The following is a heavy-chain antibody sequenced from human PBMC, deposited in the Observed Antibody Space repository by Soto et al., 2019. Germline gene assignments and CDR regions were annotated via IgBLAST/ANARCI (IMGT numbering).Heavy chain of an antibody. D-gene: IGHD4-17*01. V-gene: IGHV4-59*08. CDR3: ARLGDYAGDY. J-gene: IGHJ4*02. Sequence: LSLTCTVSGGSISSYYWSWIRQPPGKGLEWIGYIYYSGSTNYNPSLKSRVTISVDTSKNQFSLKLSSVTAADTAVYYCARLGDYAGDYWGQGTLVTVSS. CDR1: GGSISSYY. CDR2: IYYSGST.